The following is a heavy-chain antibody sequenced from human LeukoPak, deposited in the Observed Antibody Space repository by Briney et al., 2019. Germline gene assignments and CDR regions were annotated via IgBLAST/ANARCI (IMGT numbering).Heavy chain of an antibody. CDR2: IYYSGST. D-gene: IGHD3-9*01. CDR3: AREVYDITPDNWFDP. CDR1: GGSISSYY. V-gene: IGHV4-59*01. Sequence: SETLSLTCTVSGGSISSYYWSWIRQPPGKGLEWIGYIYYSGSTNYNPSLKSRVTISVDTSKNQFSLKLSSATAADTAVYYCAREVYDITPDNWFDPWGQGTLVTVSS. J-gene: IGHJ5*02.